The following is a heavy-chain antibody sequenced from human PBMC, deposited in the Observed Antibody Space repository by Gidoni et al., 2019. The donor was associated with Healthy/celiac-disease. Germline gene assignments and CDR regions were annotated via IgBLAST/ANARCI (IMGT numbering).Heavy chain of an antibody. CDR3: ARDRNYYGSGSYYNIGLDY. J-gene: IGHJ4*02. Sequence: VRQAPGKGLEWVAVISYDGSNKYYADSVKGRFTISRDNSKNTLYLQMNSLRAEDTAVYYCARDRNYYGSGSYYNIGLDYWGQGTLVTVSS. CDR2: ISYDGSNK. D-gene: IGHD3-10*01. V-gene: IGHV3-30*01.